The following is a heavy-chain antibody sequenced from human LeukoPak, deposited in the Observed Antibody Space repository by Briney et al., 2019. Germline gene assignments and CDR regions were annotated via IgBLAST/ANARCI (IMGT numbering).Heavy chain of an antibody. Sequence: PSQTLSLTCTVSGGSISSGGSYWSWIRQHPGKGLEWIGYIYYSGSTYYNPSLKSRVTISVDTSKNQFSLKLSSVTAADTAVYYCARDSSYDFWSGYSYYYYGMDVWGQGTTVTVSS. J-gene: IGHJ6*02. CDR3: ARDSSYDFWSGYSYYYYGMDV. V-gene: IGHV4-31*03. CDR1: GGSISSGGSY. D-gene: IGHD3-3*01. CDR2: IYYSGST.